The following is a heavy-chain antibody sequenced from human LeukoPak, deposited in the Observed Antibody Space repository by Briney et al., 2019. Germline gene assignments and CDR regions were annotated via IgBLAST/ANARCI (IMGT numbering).Heavy chain of an antibody. CDR1: GGSISSYY. CDR2: IYYSGST. Sequence: SETLSLTCTAAGGSISSYYWSWLRQPPGKGLEWIGYIYYSGSTNYNPSLKSRVTISVDTSKNQFSLKLSSVTAADTAVYYCASSSGTDYWGQGTLVTVSS. CDR3: ASSSGTDY. D-gene: IGHD6-25*01. V-gene: IGHV4-59*12. J-gene: IGHJ4*02.